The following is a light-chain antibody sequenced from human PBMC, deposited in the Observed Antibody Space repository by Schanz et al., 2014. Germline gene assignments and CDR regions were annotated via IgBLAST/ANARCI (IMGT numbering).Light chain of an antibody. CDR1: EGINSA. V-gene: IGKV1-27*01. CDR2: AAS. J-gene: IGKJ3*01. CDR3: QKYNSGPFT. Sequence: IQMTQSPSSLSASVGDRVTITCRASEGINSALAWYQQKPGKVPKLLIYAASTLQSGVPSRFSGSGSGTDFTLTISSLQPEDVATYYCQKYNSGPFTFGPGTKLDIK.